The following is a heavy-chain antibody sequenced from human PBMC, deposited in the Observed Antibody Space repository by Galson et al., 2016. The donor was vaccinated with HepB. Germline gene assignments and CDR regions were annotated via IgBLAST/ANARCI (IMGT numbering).Heavy chain of an antibody. D-gene: IGHD3-3*01. Sequence: SLRLSCAASEFAFGSYIINWVRQAPGKGLEWVASISGDSTAIYYVDSVKGRFTISRGNAKNSLYLQMNSLRHEDEAVYYCASGGFYCVDMWGQGTMVTVSS. V-gene: IGHV3-48*02. CDR1: EFAFGSYI. CDR2: ISGDSTAI. J-gene: IGHJ3*02. CDR3: ASGGFYCVDM.